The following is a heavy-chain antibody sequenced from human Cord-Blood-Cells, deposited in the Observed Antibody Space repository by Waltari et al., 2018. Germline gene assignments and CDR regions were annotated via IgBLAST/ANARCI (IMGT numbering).Heavy chain of an antibody. V-gene: IGHV4-4*02. CDR3: ARDSYAAAGTERQTN. D-gene: IGHD6-13*01. Sequence: QVQLQESGPGLVKPSGTLSLTCAVSGGSISSSNWWSWVRQPPGKGLEWIGEIYHSGRTNYNPSLKSRVTISVDKSKNQFSLKLSSVTAADTAVYYCARDSYAAAGTERQTNWGQGTLVTVSS. CDR1: GGSISSSNW. CDR2: IYHSGRT. J-gene: IGHJ4*02.